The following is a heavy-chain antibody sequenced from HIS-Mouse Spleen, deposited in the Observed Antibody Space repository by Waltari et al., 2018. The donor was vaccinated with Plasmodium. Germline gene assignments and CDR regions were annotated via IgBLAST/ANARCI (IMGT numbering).Heavy chain of an antibody. CDR2: IDYSGSN. V-gene: IGHV4-59*08. D-gene: IGHD6-6*01. CDR3: ARHEVGSSSSVGIDY. CDR1: GGSISSYY. J-gene: IGHJ4*02. Sequence: QVQLQESGPGLVKPSETLSLTCTVSGGSISSYYWSWIRQPPGKGLEWIGYIDYSGSNNDNPTIKIRVTIAVDTSKNQFSLKLDFVTAADTAVYYCARHEVGSSSSVGIDYWGQGTLVTVSS.